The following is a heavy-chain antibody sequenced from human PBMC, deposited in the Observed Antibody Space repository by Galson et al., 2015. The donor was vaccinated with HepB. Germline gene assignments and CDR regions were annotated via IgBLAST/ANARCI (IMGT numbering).Heavy chain of an antibody. J-gene: IGHJ6*03. Sequence: SLRLSCAASGFTFDDYAMHWVRQAPGKGLEWVSGISWNSGSIGYADSVKGRFTISRDNAKNSLYLQMNSLRAEDTALYYCAKTFSSSTYYYYYMDVWGKGTTVTVSS. CDR1: GFTFDDYA. CDR2: ISWNSGSI. CDR3: AKTFSSSTYYYYYMDV. D-gene: IGHD6-6*01. V-gene: IGHV3-9*01.